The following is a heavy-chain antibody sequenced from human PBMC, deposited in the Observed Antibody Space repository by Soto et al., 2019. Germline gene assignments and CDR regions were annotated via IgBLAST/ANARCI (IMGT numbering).Heavy chain of an antibody. D-gene: IGHD6-13*01. Sequence: QLQLQESGPGLVKPSETLSLTCTVSGGSISSSSYYWGWIRQPPGKGLEWIGSIYYSGSTYYNPSLKSRVTISVDTSKHQSSLKLSSVTAADTAVYYCARRGGAAAGTAFDYWGQGTLVTVSS. V-gene: IGHV4-39*01. CDR1: GGSISSSSYY. CDR3: ARRGGAAAGTAFDY. CDR2: IYYSGST. J-gene: IGHJ4*02.